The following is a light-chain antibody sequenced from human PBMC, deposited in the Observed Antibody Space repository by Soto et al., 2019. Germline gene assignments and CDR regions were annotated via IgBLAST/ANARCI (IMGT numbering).Light chain of an antibody. V-gene: IGLV2-14*01. CDR3: SSYTSSSTLHV. Sequence: QSVLTQPASVSGSPGQSITISCTGTSSDVGGYNYVSWYQQHPGKAPKLMIYDVSNRPSGVSNRFSGSKSGNTASLTISGFQAEDEADYYCSSYTSSSTLHVFGTGTKVTVL. CDR2: DVS. CDR1: SSDVGGYNY. J-gene: IGLJ1*01.